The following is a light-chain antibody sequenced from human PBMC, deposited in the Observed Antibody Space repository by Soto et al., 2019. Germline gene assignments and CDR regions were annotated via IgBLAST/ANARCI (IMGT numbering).Light chain of an antibody. CDR1: QSVSSIY. CDR3: QKRSNWPPN. CDR2: GAS. J-gene: IGKJ5*01. Sequence: EVVLTQSPGTLSLSPGYRSALSCRASQSVSSIYLAWYQQKPGQAPRLLIYGASSRATGIPDRFSGSGSGTDSTLTISSVEPEDFAVYICQKRSNWPPNFGQGTRLEIK. V-gene: IGKV3D-20*02.